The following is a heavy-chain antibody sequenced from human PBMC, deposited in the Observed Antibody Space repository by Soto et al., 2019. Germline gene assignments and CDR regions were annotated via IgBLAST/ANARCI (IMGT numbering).Heavy chain of an antibody. CDR3: ARDGTYNWV. V-gene: IGHV3-66*01. D-gene: IGHD1-1*01. CDR1: GFTVSNNY. J-gene: IGHJ4*02. CDR2: IYSGGGT. Sequence: ELQLVESGGGLVQPGGSLRLSCAASGFTVSNNYMRWVRQGPGKGLEWVSLIYSGGGTYYADSVKGRFTISRDNSKNTLYLQMNSLRAEDTAVYYCARDGTYNWVGGQGILVTVSS.